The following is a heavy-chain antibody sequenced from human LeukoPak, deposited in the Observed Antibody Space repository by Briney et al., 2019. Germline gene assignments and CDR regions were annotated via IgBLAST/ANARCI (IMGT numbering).Heavy chain of an antibody. Sequence: GGPRRLSCAASGFTFSSYWMHWVRQAPGKGLVWVSRINSDGRSTSYADSVKGRFTISRDNAKNTLYLQMNSLRAEDTAVYYCARDLRERGHGEPRNNWFDPWGQGTLVTVSS. CDR3: ARDLRERGHGEPRNNWFDP. D-gene: IGHD4-17*01. CDR2: INSDGRST. V-gene: IGHV3-74*01. J-gene: IGHJ5*02. CDR1: GFTFSSYW.